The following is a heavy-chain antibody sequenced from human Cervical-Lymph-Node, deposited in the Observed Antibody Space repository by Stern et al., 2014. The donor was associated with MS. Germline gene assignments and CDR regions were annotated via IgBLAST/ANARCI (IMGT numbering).Heavy chain of an antibody. CDR2: IYPGDADT. CDR3: ARHGQLLSCFDP. J-gene: IGHJ5*02. Sequence: EVQLVESGAEVKKPGESLKISCKGSGYSFTSYWIGWVRQMPGKGLAWMGLIYPGDADTTYSPPFQGQVTISAEKPISPAYLQWGSLKASDTAMYYCARHGQLLSCFDPWGQGTLVTVSS. D-gene: IGHD2-2*01. CDR1: GYSFTSYW. V-gene: IGHV5-51*01.